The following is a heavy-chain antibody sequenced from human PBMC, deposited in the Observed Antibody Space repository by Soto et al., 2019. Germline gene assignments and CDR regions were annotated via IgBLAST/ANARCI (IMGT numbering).Heavy chain of an antibody. CDR1: GGSISSGDYY. Sequence: QVQLQESGPGLVKPSQTLSLTCTVSGGSISSGDYYWSWIRQPPGKGLEWIGYIYYSGSTYYNPSLKSRVTLSVYTSKNQFSLKLSSVTAADTAVYYCARDTFGTPRQGYWYFDLWGRGTLVTVSS. D-gene: IGHD3-16*01. CDR2: IYYSGST. V-gene: IGHV4-30-4*01. J-gene: IGHJ2*01. CDR3: ARDTFGTPRQGYWYFDL.